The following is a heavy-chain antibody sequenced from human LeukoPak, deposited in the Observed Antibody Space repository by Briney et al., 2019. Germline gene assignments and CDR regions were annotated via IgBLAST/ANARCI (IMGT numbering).Heavy chain of an antibody. Sequence: SETLSLTCAVSGGSISSGGYSWSWIRQPPGKGLEWIGYIYHSGSTYYNPSLKSRVTISVDRSKNQFSLKLSSVTAADTAVYYCARGDYEFDYWGQGTLVTVSS. CDR3: ARGDYEFDY. CDR1: GGSISSGGYS. D-gene: IGHD3-16*01. J-gene: IGHJ4*02. V-gene: IGHV4-30-2*01. CDR2: IYHSGST.